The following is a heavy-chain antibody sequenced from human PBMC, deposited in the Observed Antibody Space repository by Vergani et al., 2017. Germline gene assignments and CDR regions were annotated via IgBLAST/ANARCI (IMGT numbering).Heavy chain of an antibody. CDR3: ALRKGGGIRSYYFDY. Sequence: QVQLVQSGAEVKKPGASVKVSCKASGYPFTSYYMHWVRQAPGQGLEWMGIINPSGGSTSYAQKFQGRVTMTRDTSTSTVYMELSSLRSEDTAVYYCALRKGGGIRSYYFDYWGQGTLVTVSS. V-gene: IGHV1-46*01. CDR2: INPSGGST. J-gene: IGHJ4*02. CDR1: GYPFTSYY. D-gene: IGHD1-26*01.